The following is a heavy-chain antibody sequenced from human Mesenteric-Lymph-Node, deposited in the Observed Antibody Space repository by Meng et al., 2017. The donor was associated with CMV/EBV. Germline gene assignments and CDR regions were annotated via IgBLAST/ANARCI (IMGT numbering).Heavy chain of an antibody. CDR1: GFTFSSYS. Sequence: GESLKISCAASGFTFSSYSMNWVRQAPGKGLEWVSFISSGTSTIYYADSVKGRFTISRDNAKNSLYLQMNSLRAEDTAVYYCATQPYCGDECYFDYWGQGTLVTVSS. D-gene: IGHD2-21*01. CDR2: ISSGTSTI. V-gene: IGHV3-48*04. CDR3: ATQPYCGDECYFDY. J-gene: IGHJ4*02.